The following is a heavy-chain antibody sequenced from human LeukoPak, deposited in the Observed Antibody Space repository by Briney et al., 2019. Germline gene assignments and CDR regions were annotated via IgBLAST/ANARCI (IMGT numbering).Heavy chain of an antibody. Sequence: GASVKVSCKASGYTFTGYYMHWVRQAPGQGLEWMGWISAYNGNTNYAQKLQGRVTMTTDTSTSTAYMELRSLRSDDTAVYYCARDQRSYYYGSRMDYWGQGTLVTVSS. D-gene: IGHD3-10*01. V-gene: IGHV1-18*04. CDR2: ISAYNGNT. J-gene: IGHJ4*02. CDR3: ARDQRSYYYGSRMDY. CDR1: GYTFTGYY.